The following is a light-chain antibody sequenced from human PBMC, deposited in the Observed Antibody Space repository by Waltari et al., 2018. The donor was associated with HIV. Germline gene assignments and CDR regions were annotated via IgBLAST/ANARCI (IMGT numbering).Light chain of an antibody. CDR1: TSNIGRNT. CDR2: GKN. CDR3: ASWDDSLNGPV. V-gene: IGLV1-44*01. J-gene: IGLJ2*01. Sequence: QSVLTQPPSASGTPEQRVTISCSGTTSNIGRNTVRWFQQFPGTAPKVLIYGKNQRPAGVPDRVSGSKSGTSASLAISWLQSEDEADYYCASWDDSLNGPVFGGGTKLTVV.